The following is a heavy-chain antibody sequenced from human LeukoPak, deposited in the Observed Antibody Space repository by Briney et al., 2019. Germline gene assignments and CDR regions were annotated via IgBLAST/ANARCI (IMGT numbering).Heavy chain of an antibody. D-gene: IGHD3-10*01. CDR1: GGSISSYY. V-gene: IGHV4-59*01. CDR2: IYYSGST. Sequence: SETLSLTCTVSGGSISSYYWSWIRQPPGKGLEWIGYIYYSGSTNYNPSLKSRVTISVDTSKNQFSLKLSSVTAADTAVYYCASWSGRSHYYGMDVWGQGTTVTVSS. J-gene: IGHJ6*02. CDR3: ASWSGRSHYYGMDV.